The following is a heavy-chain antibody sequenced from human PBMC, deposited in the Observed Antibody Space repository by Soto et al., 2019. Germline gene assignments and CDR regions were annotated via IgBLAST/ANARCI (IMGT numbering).Heavy chain of an antibody. CDR1: GFTFSSYA. J-gene: IGHJ6*02. CDR2: ISYDGSNK. CDR3: ARTVLTAPRTVYYYYYGMDV. V-gene: IGHV3-30-3*01. Sequence: PGGSLRLSCAASGFTFSSYAMHWVRQAPGKGLEWVAVISYDGSNKYYADSVKGRFTISRDNSKNTLYLQMNSLRAEDTAVYYCARTVLTAPRTVYYYYYGMDVWGQGTTVTVSS. D-gene: IGHD2-21*02.